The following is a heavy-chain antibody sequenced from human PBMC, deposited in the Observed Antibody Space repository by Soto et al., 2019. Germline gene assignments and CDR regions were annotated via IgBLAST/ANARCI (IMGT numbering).Heavy chain of an antibody. Sequence: QVQLVQSGAEVKTPGSSVKVSCKAPGGTFSTYAISWVRQAPGQGLEWMGGVIPIFGTPKYAQKFQGRVTSTADESTSTGYMELRSLRSEDTAVYYCARSQGGSSSLDIYYYYYYGMDVWGQGTTVTVSS. V-gene: IGHV1-69*01. CDR3: ARSQGGSSSLDIYYYYYYGMDV. CDR1: GGTFSTYA. J-gene: IGHJ6*02. CDR2: VIPIFGTP. D-gene: IGHD2-15*01.